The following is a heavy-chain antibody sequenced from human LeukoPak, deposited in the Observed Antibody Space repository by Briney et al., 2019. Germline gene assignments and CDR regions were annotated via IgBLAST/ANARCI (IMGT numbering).Heavy chain of an antibody. Sequence: GGSLRLSCAASGFTFSSYWMSWVRQAPGKGLEWVANIKQDGSEKYYVDSVKGRFTISRDNAMNSLYLQMNSLRAEDTAVYYCARSGSSWYTPFDYWGQGTLVTVSS. CDR2: IKQDGSEK. D-gene: IGHD6-13*01. CDR3: ARSGSSWYTPFDY. CDR1: GFTFSSYW. J-gene: IGHJ4*02. V-gene: IGHV3-7*01.